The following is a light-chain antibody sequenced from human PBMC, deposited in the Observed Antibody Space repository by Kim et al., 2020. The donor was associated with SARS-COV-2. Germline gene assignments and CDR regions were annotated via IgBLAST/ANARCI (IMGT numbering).Light chain of an antibody. CDR1: KIESKK. V-gene: IGLV3-21*04. CDR3: QVWDGGYDHWV. Sequence: THRLPRGRDKIESKKVQWYQRGPGQAPVAVMYCDNHRPSGIPERFSGSNSRNAATLTSEWIDAGDEADYFWQVWDGGYDHWVFGGRTKLTVL. J-gene: IGLJ3*02. CDR2: CDN.